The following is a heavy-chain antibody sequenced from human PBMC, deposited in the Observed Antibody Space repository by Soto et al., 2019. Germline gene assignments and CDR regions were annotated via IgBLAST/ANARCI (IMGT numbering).Heavy chain of an antibody. Sequence: QVQLMQSGAEVKKPGASVKVSCKASGYTFTTYYMHWVRQAPGQGLEWMGIINPSGGGTNYAQKCQDRVTMTRDTSTSTVYMQLSSLRSEDTAVYYCAREGRGQPLPRNFDYWGQGTLLTVSS. V-gene: IGHV1-46*01. D-gene: IGHD6-25*01. CDR3: AREGRGQPLPRNFDY. CDR2: INPSGGGT. J-gene: IGHJ4*02. CDR1: GYTFTTYY.